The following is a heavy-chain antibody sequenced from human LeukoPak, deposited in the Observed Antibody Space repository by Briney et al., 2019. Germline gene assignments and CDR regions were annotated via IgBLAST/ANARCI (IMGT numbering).Heavy chain of an antibody. CDR2: ISSSSSYI. CDR1: GFTFSSYS. V-gene: IGHV3-21*01. J-gene: IGHJ4*02. Sequence: GGSLRLSCAASGFTFSSYSMNWVRQAPGKGLEWVSSISSSSSYIYYADSVKGRFTISRDNSKNTLYLQMNSLRAEDTAVYYCAKVGSVGATDIYFDYWGQGTLVTVSS. D-gene: IGHD1-26*01. CDR3: AKVGSVGATDIYFDY.